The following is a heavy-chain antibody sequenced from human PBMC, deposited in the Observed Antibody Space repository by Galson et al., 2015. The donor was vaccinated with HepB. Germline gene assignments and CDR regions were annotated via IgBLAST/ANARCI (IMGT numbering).Heavy chain of an antibody. V-gene: IGHV3-33*01. D-gene: IGHD6-13*01. CDR3: AREKTAAAIFDY. Sequence: SLRLSCAAPGFTFSDYGMHWVRQAPGKGLEWVAVIWYDGSQKYYGDSVKGRFAISRDDSKDTVYLRMSSLRAEDTAVYYCAREKTAAAIFDYWGQGTLVTVSS. J-gene: IGHJ4*02. CDR2: IWYDGSQK. CDR1: GFTFSDYG.